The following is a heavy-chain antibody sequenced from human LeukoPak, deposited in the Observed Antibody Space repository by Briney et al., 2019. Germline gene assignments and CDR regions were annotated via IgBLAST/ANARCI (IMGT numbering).Heavy chain of an antibody. CDR2: VSAYNGRI. CDR3: ARDSGAAAGTADY. J-gene: IGHJ4*02. Sequence: ASVKVSCKTSGYSFVDYGISWVRQAPGQGLEWMGWVSAYNGRIYYEQKFQDRVTMTTDTSTSTAYMDLRSLRFDDTAVYFCARDSGAAAGTADYWGQGTLVTVSS. V-gene: IGHV1-18*01. CDR1: GYSFVDYG. D-gene: IGHD6-13*01.